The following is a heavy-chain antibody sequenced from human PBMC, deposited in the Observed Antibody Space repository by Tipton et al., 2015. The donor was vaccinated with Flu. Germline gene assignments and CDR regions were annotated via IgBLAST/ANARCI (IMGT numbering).Heavy chain of an antibody. J-gene: IGHJ4*02. V-gene: IGHV3-53*01. CDR2: IYSDGTT. D-gene: IGHD7-27*01. CDR1: GITVNNNY. Sequence: SLRLSCAASGITVNNNYMSWVRQAPGKGLEWVSVIYSDGTTYYADSVKGRFTISRDNSKNTLYLQMDSLRAEDTAVYYCATLTGDDYWGQGILVTVSS. CDR3: ATLTGDDY.